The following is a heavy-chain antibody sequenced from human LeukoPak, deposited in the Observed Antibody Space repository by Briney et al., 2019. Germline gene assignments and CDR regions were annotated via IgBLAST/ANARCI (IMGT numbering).Heavy chain of an antibody. V-gene: IGHV1-69*01. J-gene: IGHJ5*02. Sequence: ASVKVSCKASGGTFSSYAISWVRQAPGQGLEWVGGTIPIFGTANYAQKFQGRVTITADESTSTAYMELSSLRSEDTAVYYCARSWHCSSTSCYSDWFDPWGQGTLVTVSS. CDR1: GGTFSSYA. CDR3: ARSWHCSSTSCYSDWFDP. D-gene: IGHD2-2*01. CDR2: TIPIFGTA.